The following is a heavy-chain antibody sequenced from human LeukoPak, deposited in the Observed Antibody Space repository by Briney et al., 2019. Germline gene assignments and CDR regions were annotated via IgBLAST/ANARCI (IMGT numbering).Heavy chain of an antibody. Sequence: ASVKVSCKASGGTFSSYAISWVRQAPGQGLEWMGRIIPIFGTANYAQKFQGRVTVTTDESTSTAYMELSSLRSEDTAVYYCARDRRDIVVVPAATVSGYYYYYYMYVWAKGPRSPSP. CDR2: IIPIFGTA. V-gene: IGHV1-69*05. CDR3: ARDRRDIVVVPAATVSGYYYYYYMYV. J-gene: IGHJ6*03. CDR1: GGTFSSYA. D-gene: IGHD2-2*01.